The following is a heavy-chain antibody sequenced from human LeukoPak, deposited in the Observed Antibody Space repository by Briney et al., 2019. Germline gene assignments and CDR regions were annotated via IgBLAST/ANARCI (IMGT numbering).Heavy chain of an antibody. CDR2: ISHDGSNK. Sequence: GGSLRLSCAASGFTFSSYAMQWVRQAPGKGLKWVAVISHDGSNKYYADSVKGRFTISRDNSKKTLFLSMNSLRAEDSAVYYCAREGISIFGIPRRGWFDPCGRGTLVTVSS. J-gene: IGHJ5*02. CDR3: AREGISIFGIPRRGWFDP. CDR1: GFTFSSYA. V-gene: IGHV3-30-3*01. D-gene: IGHD3-3*01.